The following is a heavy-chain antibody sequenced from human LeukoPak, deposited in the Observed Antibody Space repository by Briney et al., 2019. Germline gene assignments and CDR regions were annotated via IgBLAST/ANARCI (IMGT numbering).Heavy chain of an antibody. Sequence: ASVKVSCKASGYTFTGYYMHWVRRAPGQGLEWMGWINPNSGGTNYAQKFQGRVTMTRDTSISTAYMELSRLRSDDTAVYYCARASSTSRNFYFDYWGQGTLVTVSS. CDR3: ARASSTSRNFYFDY. J-gene: IGHJ4*02. CDR2: INPNSGGT. CDR1: GYTFTGYY. V-gene: IGHV1-2*02. D-gene: IGHD2-2*01.